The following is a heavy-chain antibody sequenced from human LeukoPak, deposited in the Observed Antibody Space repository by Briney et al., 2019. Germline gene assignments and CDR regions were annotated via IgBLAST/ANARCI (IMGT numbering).Heavy chain of an antibody. D-gene: IGHD7-27*01. CDR3: ARELVSLGTGYFDL. V-gene: IGHV3-23*01. CDR2: ITGSSTWT. CDR1: GFTLGTYG. Sequence: AGGSLRLSCEASGFTLGTYGMTWVRQAPGKGLEWVSGITGSSTWTYYADSVRGRFTISRDDSKNTLHLQMNNLTAVDTAIYYCARELVSLGTGYFDLWGRGTLVTVSS. J-gene: IGHJ2*01.